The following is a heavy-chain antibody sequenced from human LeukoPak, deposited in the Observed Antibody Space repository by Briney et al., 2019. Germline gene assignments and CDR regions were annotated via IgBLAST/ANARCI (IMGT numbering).Heavy chain of an antibody. Sequence: SETLSLTCTVSGGSISSGGYYWSWIRQHPGKGLEWIGYIYYSGSTYYNPSLKSRVTISVDTSKNQFSLKLSSVTAADTAVYYCARDKPEGVPAAIGRRYYYYMDVWGKGTTVTVSS. D-gene: IGHD2-2*01. CDR1: GGSISSGGYY. J-gene: IGHJ6*03. V-gene: IGHV4-31*03. CDR2: IYYSGST. CDR3: ARDKPEGVPAAIGRRYYYYMDV.